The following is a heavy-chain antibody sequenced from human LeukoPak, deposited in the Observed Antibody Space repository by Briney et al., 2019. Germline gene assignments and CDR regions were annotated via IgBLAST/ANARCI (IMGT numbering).Heavy chain of an antibody. V-gene: IGHV4-59*06. CDR1: GGSISSYY. Sequence: PSETLSLTCTVSGGSISSYYWSWLRQPPGKGLEWIGYIYYSGSTYYNPSLKSRVTISVDTSKNQFSLRLSSVTAADTAVYYCARYARSLEYFDYWGQGTLVTVSS. D-gene: IGHD1-1*01. J-gene: IGHJ4*02. CDR2: IYYSGST. CDR3: ARYARSLEYFDY.